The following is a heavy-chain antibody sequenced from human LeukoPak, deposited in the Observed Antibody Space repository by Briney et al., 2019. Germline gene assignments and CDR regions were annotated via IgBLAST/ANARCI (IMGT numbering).Heavy chain of an antibody. CDR2: IHLSGTPT. D-gene: IGHD2-8*02. J-gene: IGHJ4*02. CDR1: GFTFSDYW. CDR3: ARDRGYTRTNTGGYPVFDL. V-gene: IGHV3-11*04. Sequence: GGSLRLSCAASGFTFSDYWMSWVRQAPGKGLEWVSYIHLSGTPTHYADPVKGRFSISRDNVKNSLYLQMDNLRAEDTAVYYCARDRGYTRTNTGGYPVFDLWGQGTLVTVSS.